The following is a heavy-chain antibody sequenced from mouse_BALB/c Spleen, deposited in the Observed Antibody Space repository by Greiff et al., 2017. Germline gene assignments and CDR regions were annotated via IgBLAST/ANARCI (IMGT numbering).Heavy chain of an antibody. CDR3: ARESALRSRGSFFDY. D-gene: IGHD1-1*01. CDR1: GYTFPSYV. V-gene: IGHV1-14*01. J-gene: IGHJ2*01. Sequence: VQLQQSGPELVKPGASVKMSCKASGYTFPSYVMHWVKQKPGQGLEWIGYINPYNDGTKYNEKFKGKATLTSDKSSSTAYMELSSLTSEDSAVYYCARESALRSRGSFFDYWGQGTTLTVSS. CDR2: INPYNDGT.